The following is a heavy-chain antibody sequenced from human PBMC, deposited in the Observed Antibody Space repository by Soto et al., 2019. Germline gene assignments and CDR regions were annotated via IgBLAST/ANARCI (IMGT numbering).Heavy chain of an antibody. CDR3: ARSGGYYGSGSYYNVHGMDV. Sequence: EVQLVESGGGLVKPGGSLRLSCAASGFTFSSYSMNWVRQAPGKGLEWVSSISSSSSYIYYADSVKGRFTISRDNAKNSLYLQMNSLRAEDTAVYYCARSGGYYGSGSYYNVHGMDVWGQGTTVTVSS. CDR2: ISSSSSYI. D-gene: IGHD3-10*01. V-gene: IGHV3-21*01. CDR1: GFTFSSYS. J-gene: IGHJ6*02.